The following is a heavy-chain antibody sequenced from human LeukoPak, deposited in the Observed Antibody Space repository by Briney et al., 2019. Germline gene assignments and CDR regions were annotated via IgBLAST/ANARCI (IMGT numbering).Heavy chain of an antibody. J-gene: IGHJ4*02. CDR2: IYPGDSDT. D-gene: IGHD6-19*01. CDR3: ARQRGTGWYDY. CDR1: GYSFATYW. V-gene: IGHV5-51*01. Sequence: GESLKISCQGSGYSFATYWIAWVRQMPGEGLEWRGIIYPGDSDTTYSPSFQGQVTISADRSATSAYLQWTSLKASDTAIYYCARQRGTGWYDYWGQGTLVTVSS.